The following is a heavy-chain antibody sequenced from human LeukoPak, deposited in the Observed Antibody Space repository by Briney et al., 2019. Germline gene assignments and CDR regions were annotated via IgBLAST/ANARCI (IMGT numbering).Heavy chain of an antibody. J-gene: IGHJ4*02. CDR2: ISGSGGST. D-gene: IGHD3-16*02. CDR1: GFTFSSYA. V-gene: IGHV3-23*01. Sequence: GGSLRLSCAASGFTFSSYAMSWGRQAPGKGLEWVSAISGSGGSTYYADSVKGRFTISRDNSKNKLYLQMNSLRAEDTAVYYCAKERETLNTYYDYVWGSYHATECIDYWGQGTLVTVSS. CDR3: AKERETLNTYYDYVWGSYHATECIDY.